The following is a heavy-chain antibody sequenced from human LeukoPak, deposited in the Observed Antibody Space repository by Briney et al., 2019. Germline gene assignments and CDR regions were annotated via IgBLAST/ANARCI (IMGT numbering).Heavy chain of an antibody. V-gene: IGHV4-39*01. CDR3: ARTYQYGSASYGGWYFDL. CDR2: ISHSGTT. J-gene: IGHJ2*01. D-gene: IGHD3-10*01. CDR1: GASLRSSSAYY. Sequence: PSETLSLTCTVSGASLRSSSAYYWGWIRPPPGKGLEWIGTISHSGTTYHNPSLKSRVTIPVDTSKHQFSLNLSSVTAADTAVYYCARTYQYGSASYGGWYFDLWGRGTLVIVSS.